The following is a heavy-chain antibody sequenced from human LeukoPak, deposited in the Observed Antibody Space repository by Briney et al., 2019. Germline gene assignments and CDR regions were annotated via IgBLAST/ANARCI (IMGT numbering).Heavy chain of an antibody. D-gene: IGHD3-3*01. CDR1: GFTFSSYA. Sequence: GGSLRLSCAACGFTFSSYAMSWVRQAPGKGLEWVSAISGSGGSTYYADSVKGRFTISRDNSKNTLYLQMNSLRAEDTAVYYCAKDDYDFWSGPTYYFDYWGQGTLVTVSS. J-gene: IGHJ4*02. CDR3: AKDDYDFWSGPTYYFDY. V-gene: IGHV3-23*01. CDR2: ISGSGGST.